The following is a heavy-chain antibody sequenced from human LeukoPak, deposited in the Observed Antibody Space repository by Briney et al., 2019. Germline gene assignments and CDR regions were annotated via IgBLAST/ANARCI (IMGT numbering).Heavy chain of an antibody. CDR2: MNPNSGNT. V-gene: IGHV1-8*03. CDR1: GYTFTGYY. J-gene: IGHJ5*02. CDR3: ARRRSNWFDP. D-gene: IGHD5-24*01. Sequence: ASVKVSCKASGYTFTGYYMHWVRQATGQGLEWMGWMNPNSGNTGYAQKFQGRVTITRNTSISTAYMELSSLRSEDTAVYYCARRRSNWFDPWGQGTLVTVSS.